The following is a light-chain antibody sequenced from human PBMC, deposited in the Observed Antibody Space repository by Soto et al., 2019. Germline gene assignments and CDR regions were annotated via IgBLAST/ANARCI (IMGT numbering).Light chain of an antibody. Sequence: QSVLTQPPSVSGTPGEWVTISCSGSSCDIGSDNVHWYQQHPGRAPKLLIYSNDKRPSGVPDLFSASKSGASASLPISGLQSDDAADYYCASCDDSQIALFGTGTKLTVL. J-gene: IGLJ1*01. V-gene: IGLV1-44*01. CDR2: SND. CDR3: ASCDDSQIAL. CDR1: SCDIGSDN.